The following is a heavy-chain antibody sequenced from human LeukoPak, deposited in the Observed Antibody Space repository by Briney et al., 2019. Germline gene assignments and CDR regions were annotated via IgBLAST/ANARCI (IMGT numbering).Heavy chain of an antibody. J-gene: IGHJ4*02. V-gene: IGHV3-21*01. CDR2: ISSSSSSYI. Sequence: PGGSLRLSCATSGFTFSRSSMNWVRQAPGKGLEWVSFISSSSSSYIYYADSVKGRFTISRDNAKKSLYLQMNSLRAEDTAVYYCAREESDDSSGGGWGQGTLVTVSS. CDR1: GFTFSRSS. CDR3: AREESDDSSGGG. D-gene: IGHD3-22*01.